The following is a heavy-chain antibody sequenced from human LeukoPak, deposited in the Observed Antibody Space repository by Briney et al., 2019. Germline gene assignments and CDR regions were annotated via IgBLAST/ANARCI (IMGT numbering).Heavy chain of an antibody. CDR2: INPDNGGT. V-gene: IGHV1-2*02. Sequence: ASVKVSCQASGYTFTGYYLHWMRQAPGQGLAWMGWINPDNGGTNYAQKFQGRVTMARDTSISTANMELSRLTSDDTAIYYCARVHCTNVVCSYYFYGMDVWGQGTTVTVSS. CDR3: ARVHCTNVVCSYYFYGMDV. D-gene: IGHD2-8*01. CDR1: GYTFTGYY. J-gene: IGHJ6*02.